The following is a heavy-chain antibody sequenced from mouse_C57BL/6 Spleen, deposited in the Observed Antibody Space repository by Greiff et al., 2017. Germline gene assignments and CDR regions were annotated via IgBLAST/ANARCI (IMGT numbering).Heavy chain of an antibody. CDR2: IDPSDSNT. D-gene: IGHD1-1*01. J-gene: IGHJ2*01. Sequence: QVQLQQSGAELVMPGASVKLSCKASGYTFTSYWMHWVKQRSGQGLEWIGEIDPSDSNTNYNQKFKGKSTLTVDKSSSTAYMQLSSLTSEDSAVYYFAMDLYYLDYWGQGTTLTVSS. CDR3: AMDLYYLDY. V-gene: IGHV1-69*01. CDR1: GYTFTSYW.